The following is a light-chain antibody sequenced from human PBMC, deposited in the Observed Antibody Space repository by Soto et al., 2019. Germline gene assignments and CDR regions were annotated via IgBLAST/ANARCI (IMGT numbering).Light chain of an antibody. Sequence: DIQMTQSPSSLSAFVGDRVTISCRASPGISHSVAWYQQKPGKVPKVLIYDASTLQSGVPSRFSGSGSGTDFTLTISSLQPEDVAIYYCQKYNSGLETFGPGTKVDIK. CDR1: PGISHS. J-gene: IGKJ3*01. V-gene: IGKV1-27*01. CDR3: QKYNSGLET. CDR2: DAS.